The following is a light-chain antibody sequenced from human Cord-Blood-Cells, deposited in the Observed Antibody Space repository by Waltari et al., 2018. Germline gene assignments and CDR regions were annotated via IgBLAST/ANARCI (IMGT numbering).Light chain of an antibody. J-gene: IGLJ3*02. CDR3: SSYTSSSTRV. Sequence: QSALTQPASVSGSPGQSITISCTGTSSDVGVSTYVSWYQQHPGKAPKLMFYYVSNRPSGVSNRFSGSKSGNTASLTISGLQAEDEADYYCSSYTSSSTRVFGGGTKLTVL. CDR1: SSDVGVSTY. CDR2: YVS. V-gene: IGLV2-14*03.